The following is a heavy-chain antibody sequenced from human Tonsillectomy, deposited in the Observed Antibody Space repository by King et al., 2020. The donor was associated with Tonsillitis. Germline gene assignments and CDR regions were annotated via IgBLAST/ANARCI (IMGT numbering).Heavy chain of an antibody. CDR1: GYTFTGYY. CDR2: INPNSGGT. J-gene: IGHJ6*02. D-gene: IGHD3-22*01. V-gene: IGHV1-2*02. Sequence: QLVQSGAEVKKPGASVKVSCKASGYTFTGYYMHWVRQAPGQGLEWMGWINPNSGGTNYAQKFQGRVTMTRDTSISTAYMELSRLRTDDPAVYYCAGQSSNYYDSSYYGLDVWGQGTTVTVSS. CDR3: AGQSSNYYDSSYYGLDV.